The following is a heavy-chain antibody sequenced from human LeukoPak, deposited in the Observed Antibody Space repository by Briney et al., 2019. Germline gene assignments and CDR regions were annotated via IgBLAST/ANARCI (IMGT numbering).Heavy chain of an antibody. Sequence: PGGSLRLSCAASGFTFSNYWMHWVRHAPGKGLVWVSRISTDGSSTNYADPVKGRFNISRDNAKNTLYLQMNSLRAEDTAVYYCAMRSRGNSIADYWGQGTLVTVSS. V-gene: IGHV3-74*01. CDR1: GFTFSNYW. D-gene: IGHD5-18*01. CDR3: AMRSRGNSIADY. CDR2: ISTDGSST. J-gene: IGHJ4*02.